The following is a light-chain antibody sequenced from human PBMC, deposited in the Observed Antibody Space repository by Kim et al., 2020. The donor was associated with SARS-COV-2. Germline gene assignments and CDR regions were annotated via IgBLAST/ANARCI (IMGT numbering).Light chain of an antibody. Sequence: ASVGDRVTTPGRASWDLRDDLGWYQQNLGRAPKRLIYGASSLQSGFPSRFIGSGSGTEFTLTISSLQPEDFATYIGIQHNTYPITFGQGTRLEIK. CDR3: IQHNTYPIT. V-gene: IGKV1-17*01. J-gene: IGKJ5*01. CDR2: GAS. CDR1: WDLRDD.